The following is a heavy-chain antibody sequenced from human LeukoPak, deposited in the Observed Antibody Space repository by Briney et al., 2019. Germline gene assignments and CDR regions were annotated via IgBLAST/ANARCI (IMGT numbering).Heavy chain of an antibody. V-gene: IGHV1-46*01. J-gene: IGHJ6*04. CDR3: ARSQVAATHYYYYGMDV. CDR2: INPSGGST. D-gene: IGHD2-15*01. Sequence: ASVKVSCKASGYTFTSYYMHWVRQAPGQGLEWMGIINPSGGSTSYAQKFQGRVTMTRDTSTSTVYMELSSLRSEDTAVYYCARSQVAATHYYYYGMDVWGKGTTVTVSS. CDR1: GYTFTSYY.